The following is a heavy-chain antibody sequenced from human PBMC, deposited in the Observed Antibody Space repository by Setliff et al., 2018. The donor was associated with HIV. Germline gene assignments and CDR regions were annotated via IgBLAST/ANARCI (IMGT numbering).Heavy chain of an antibody. J-gene: IGHJ4*02. CDR1: GFTFSSYS. D-gene: IGHD3-10*01. CDR3: ARAWFGAPVDY. Sequence: GGSLRLSCAASGFTFSSYSIIWVRQAPGKGLEWVSYISSSGSTIYYADSVKGRFTISRDNAKNSLYLQMNSLRAEDTAVYYCARAWFGAPVDYWGQGTLVTVSS. CDR2: ISSSGSTI. V-gene: IGHV3-48*04.